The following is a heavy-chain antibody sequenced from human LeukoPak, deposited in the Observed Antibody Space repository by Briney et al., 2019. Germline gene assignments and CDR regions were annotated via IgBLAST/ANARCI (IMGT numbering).Heavy chain of an antibody. V-gene: IGHV1-69*13. CDR1: GGTFSSYA. CDR2: IIPIFGTA. J-gene: IGHJ4*02. Sequence: SVKVSCKASGGTFSSYAISWVRQAPGQGLEWMGGIIPIFGTANYAQKFQGRVTITADESTSTAYMELSSLRSEDTAVYYCARERTGIAAAGDYWGQGTLVTVSS. CDR3: ARERTGIAAAGDY. D-gene: IGHD6-13*01.